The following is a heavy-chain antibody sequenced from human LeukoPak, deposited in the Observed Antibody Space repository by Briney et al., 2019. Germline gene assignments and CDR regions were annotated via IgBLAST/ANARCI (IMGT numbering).Heavy chain of an antibody. CDR2: ISRDSDYT. J-gene: IGHJ4*02. Sequence: GGSLRLPCAASGFTFDDYAMHWVRQAPGRGLEWVSLISRDSDYTYYAASVKGRFTISRDNSKNSLYLQMNSLRTEDTALYYCAKVAYSTSADYWGQGTLVTVSS. CDR1: GFTFDDYA. V-gene: IGHV3-43*02. D-gene: IGHD6-6*01. CDR3: AKVAYSTSADY.